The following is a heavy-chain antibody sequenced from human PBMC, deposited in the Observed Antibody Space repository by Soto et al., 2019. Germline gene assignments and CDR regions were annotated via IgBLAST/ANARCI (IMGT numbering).Heavy chain of an antibody. V-gene: IGHV1-2*02. J-gene: IGHJ4*02. CDR3: ARDYRDYDYVWGSYCYSDY. CDR2: INPNSGGT. Sequence: QVQLVQSGAEVKKPGASVKVSCKASGYTFTGYYMHWVRQAPGQVLEWMGWINPNSGGTNYAQKFQGRVTMTRDTSISTQYLELSRLRSDDTAVYYGARDYRDYDYVWGSYCYSDYWGQGTLVAVSS. D-gene: IGHD3-16*02. CDR1: GYTFTGYY.